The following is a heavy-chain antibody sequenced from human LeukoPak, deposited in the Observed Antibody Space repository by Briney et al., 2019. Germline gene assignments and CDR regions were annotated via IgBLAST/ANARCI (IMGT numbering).Heavy chain of an antibody. J-gene: IGHJ4*02. CDR2: INPSGSNT. D-gene: IGHD2-8*02. Sequence: ASVKVSCKASGFTFTNYYMHWVRQAPGQGLEGMGLINPSGSNTNYAKKFRGRVTMTRDTSATTVYMELSSLRSEDTAVYYCAREESGGYFDYGGQGTLVTVSS. CDR1: GFTFTNYY. V-gene: IGHV1-46*01. CDR3: AREESGGYFDY.